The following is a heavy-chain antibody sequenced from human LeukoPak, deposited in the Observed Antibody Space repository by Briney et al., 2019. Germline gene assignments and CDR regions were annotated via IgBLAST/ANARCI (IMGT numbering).Heavy chain of an antibody. CDR2: INPSGGST. V-gene: IGHV1-46*01. CDR1: GYTFTSYY. Sequence: GASVKVSCKASGYTFTSYYMHWVRQAPGQGLEWMGIINPSGGSTSYAQRFQGRVTMTRDMSTSTVYMELSSLRSEDTAVYYCARTAAGTIPLDYWGQGTLVTVSS. CDR3: ARTAAGTIPLDY. J-gene: IGHJ4*02. D-gene: IGHD6-13*01.